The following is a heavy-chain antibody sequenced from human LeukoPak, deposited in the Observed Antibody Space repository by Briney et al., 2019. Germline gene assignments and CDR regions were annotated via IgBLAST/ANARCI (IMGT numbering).Heavy chain of an antibody. Sequence: PSETLSLTCTVSGGSISSYYWSWIRQPPGKGLEWIGYIYYSGSTNYSPSLKSRVTISVDTSKNQFSLKLSSVTAADTAVYYCARDRYCSSASCSPDAFDIWGQGTMVTVSS. J-gene: IGHJ3*02. V-gene: IGHV4-59*01. CDR2: IYYSGST. CDR1: GGSISSYY. D-gene: IGHD2-2*01. CDR3: ARDRYCSSASCSPDAFDI.